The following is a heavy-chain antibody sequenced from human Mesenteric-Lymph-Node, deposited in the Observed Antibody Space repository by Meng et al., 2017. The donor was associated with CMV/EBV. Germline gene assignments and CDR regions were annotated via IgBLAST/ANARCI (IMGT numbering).Heavy chain of an antibody. D-gene: IGHD3-22*01. Sequence: CTVSGDITSGGYYWGWIRQLPGKGLEWIEYLFYTGNTYYNPSLQNRLIISIDKSRSQFSLKLTSVTAADTARYFCANYYYGRAAFDYWGQGTLVTVSS. V-gene: IGHV4-31*03. CDR2: LFYTGNT. J-gene: IGHJ4*02. CDR3: ANYYYGRAAFDY. CDR1: GDITSGGYY.